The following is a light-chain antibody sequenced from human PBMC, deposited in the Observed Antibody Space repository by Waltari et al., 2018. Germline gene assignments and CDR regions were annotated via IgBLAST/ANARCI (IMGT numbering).Light chain of an antibody. CDR2: DVG. Sequence: QSALTQPASVSGSPGQSITISCTGSSTDVGAYNFVSWYQHHPGKVPQLILCDVGNRPAGISHRFAASQSGNPASLTISGLQEEDEGEYYCSSYTTSTTLLFGTGTRLTVL. J-gene: IGLJ1*01. CDR1: STDVGAYNF. CDR3: SSYTTSTTLL. V-gene: IGLV2-14*03.